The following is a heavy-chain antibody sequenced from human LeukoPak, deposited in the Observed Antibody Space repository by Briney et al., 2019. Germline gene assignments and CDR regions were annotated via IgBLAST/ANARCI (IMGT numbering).Heavy chain of an antibody. CDR1: GVSFSGYY. CDR2: INHGGST. D-gene: IGHD2-2*01. V-gene: IGHV4-34*01. CDR3: ARGRTEDIVVVPAAVLGGYYFDY. Sequence: SETLSLTCAVYGVSFSGYYWSWIRQPPGKGLEWLGEINHGGSTNYNPSLKSRVTISVDTSKNQFSLKLSSVTAADTAVYYCARGRTEDIVVVPAAVLGGYYFDYWGQGTLVTVSS. J-gene: IGHJ4*02.